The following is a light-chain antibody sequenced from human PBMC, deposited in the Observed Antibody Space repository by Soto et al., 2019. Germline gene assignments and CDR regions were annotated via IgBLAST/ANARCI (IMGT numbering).Light chain of an antibody. CDR1: QSITTSY. CDR2: GAS. CDR3: QHYGSSPRT. J-gene: IGKJ1*01. V-gene: IGKV3-20*01. Sequence: EIVLTQSPGTLASSPGERATLSCRASQSITTSYVAWYQQKPGLAPRLLIYGASSRATGIPDRFSGSGSGADFTFTISRLEPEDFAVYYCQHYGSSPRTFGQGTKVEIK.